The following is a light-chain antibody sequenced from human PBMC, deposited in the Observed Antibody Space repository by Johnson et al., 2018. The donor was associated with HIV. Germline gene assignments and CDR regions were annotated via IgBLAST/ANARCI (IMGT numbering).Light chain of an antibody. V-gene: IGLV1-51*02. CDR2: ENN. CDR3: GTWDISLSVGYV. Sequence: QSVLTQPPSVSAAPGQKVTISCSGSSSNIGNNYVSWYQQLPGTAPKLLICENNKRPSGIPDRFYGSTSGTSATLGITGLQTGDEADYYCGTWDISLSVGYVFGTGTKVTVL. J-gene: IGLJ1*01. CDR1: SSNIGNNY.